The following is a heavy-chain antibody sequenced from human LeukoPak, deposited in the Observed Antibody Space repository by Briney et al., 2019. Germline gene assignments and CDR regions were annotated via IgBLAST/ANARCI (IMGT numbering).Heavy chain of an antibody. J-gene: IGHJ4*02. CDR1: GFTFSSYW. CDR2: IKQDGSEK. CDR3: ARGYYGDYFDY. D-gene: IGHD4-17*01. Sequence: PGGSLRLSCAVSGFTFSSYWMSWVRQAPGKGLEWVANIKQDGSEKYYVDSVKGRFTISRDNAKNSLYLQMNSLRAEDTAVYYCARGYYGDYFDYWGQGTLVTVSS. V-gene: IGHV3-7*03.